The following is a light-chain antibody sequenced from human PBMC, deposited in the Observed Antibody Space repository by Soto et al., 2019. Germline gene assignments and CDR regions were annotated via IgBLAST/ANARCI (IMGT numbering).Light chain of an antibody. CDR1: QSVSSY. J-gene: IGKJ1*01. CDR2: DAS. V-gene: IGKV3-11*01. CDR3: QQHSNWPPWT. Sequence: EIVLTQSPATLSLSPGERATLSCRASQSVSSYLAWYQQKPGQAPRLLIYDASNRATGITARFSGSGSGTDFTLTISSLEPEDFAVYYCQQHSNWPPWTFGQGTKVEIK.